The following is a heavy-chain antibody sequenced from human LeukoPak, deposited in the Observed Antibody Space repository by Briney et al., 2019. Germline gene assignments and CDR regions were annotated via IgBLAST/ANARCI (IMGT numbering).Heavy chain of an antibody. V-gene: IGHV3-33*01. CDR2: FWHYGINK. Sequence: GGSLQLSWAASGFHFETYGMHLVRPAPGKGLGGVAVFWHYGINKYYPDSVKGRFTTPRDTSRNMVYLEMHDLRAEDTAVYYCARDLGIYPSIFGVGLDSWGQGSLVTVSS. J-gene: IGHJ4*02. CDR1: GFHFETYG. CDR3: ARDLGIYPSIFGVGLDS. D-gene: IGHD3-3*01.